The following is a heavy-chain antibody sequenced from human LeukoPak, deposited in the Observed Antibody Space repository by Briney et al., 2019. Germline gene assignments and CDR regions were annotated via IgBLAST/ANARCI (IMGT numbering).Heavy chain of an antibody. CDR2: IYYSGST. D-gene: IGHD6-13*01. Sequence: SETLSLTCTVSGYSISSGYYWGWIRQPPGKGLEWIGSIYYSGSTYYNPSLKSRVTISVDTSKNQFSLKLSSVTAADTAVYYCARLGVAAAGSPKNYYYMDVWGKGTTVTISS. V-gene: IGHV4-38-2*02. CDR3: ARLGVAAAGSPKNYYYMDV. J-gene: IGHJ6*03. CDR1: GYSISSGYY.